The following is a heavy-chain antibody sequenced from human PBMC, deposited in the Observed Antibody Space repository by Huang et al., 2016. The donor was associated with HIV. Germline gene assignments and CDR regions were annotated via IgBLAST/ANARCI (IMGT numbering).Heavy chain of an antibody. J-gene: IGHJ4*02. CDR3: ARHFGSWSGYFDS. CDR1: GGSITDSNYY. D-gene: IGHD3-10*01. Sequence: QLQMQESGPGLVRPSETLSLICTVSGGSITDSNYYWGWIRQPPGKGLEWIWSIYYSGDTDYNPSLKSRVTMSVDTSKNRFSRDIRSVAVADTANYYCARHFGSWSGYFDSWGQGTLVPVSS. CDR2: IYYSGDT. V-gene: IGHV4-39*01.